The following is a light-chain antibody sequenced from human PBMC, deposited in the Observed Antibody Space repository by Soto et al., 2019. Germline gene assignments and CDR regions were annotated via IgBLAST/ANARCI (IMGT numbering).Light chain of an antibody. CDR2: DAS. V-gene: IGKV3D-20*01. CDR3: QQYGSSPLT. CDR1: HSVSSSY. Sequence: EIVLTQSPATLSLSPGERATLSCGASHSVSSSYLAWYQQKPGLAPRLLIYDASSRATGIPDRFSGSGSGTDFTLTISRLEPEDFAFYYCQQYGSSPLTFGGGTTVEIK. J-gene: IGKJ4*01.